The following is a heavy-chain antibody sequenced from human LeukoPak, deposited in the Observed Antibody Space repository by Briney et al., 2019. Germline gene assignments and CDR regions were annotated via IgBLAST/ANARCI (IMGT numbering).Heavy chain of an antibody. CDR1: GYTFTGYG. CDR2: ISAYNGNT. Sequence: ASVTISCKTSGYTFTGYGISWARQAPGQGLEWMGWISAYNGNTNYAQKLQGRVTMTTDTSTSTAYMELRSLRSDDTAVYYCARDYYYDSSGYYVGWGQGTLVTVSS. J-gene: IGHJ4*02. CDR3: ARDYYYDSSGYYVG. V-gene: IGHV1-18*01. D-gene: IGHD3-22*01.